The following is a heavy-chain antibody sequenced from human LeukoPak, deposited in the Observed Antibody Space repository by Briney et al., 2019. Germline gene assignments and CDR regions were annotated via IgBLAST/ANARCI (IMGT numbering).Heavy chain of an antibody. CDR2: IGAAGAHT. J-gene: IGHJ3*02. CDR3: ARDLGGTKTGGFDI. D-gene: IGHD1-14*01. CDR1: GFRFSCHD. Sequence: GGSLRLSCAASGFRFSCHDMHWVRQAPGKGLEFVSSIGAAGAHTFYADSVKGRFTISRDNFQSTMYLQMDGLRPEDSAVYSCARDLGGTKTGGFDIWGQGTVVTVSS. V-gene: IGHV3-64*02.